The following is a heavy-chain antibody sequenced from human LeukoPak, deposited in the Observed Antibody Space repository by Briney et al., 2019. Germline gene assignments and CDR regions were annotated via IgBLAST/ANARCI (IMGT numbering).Heavy chain of an antibody. J-gene: IGHJ2*01. CDR3: ARDRSSGDWYWYIDL. CDR2: IYYSGST. D-gene: IGHD2-21*02. Sequence: SETLSLTCTVSGGSVSSGSYYWSWIRQPPGKGLEWIGYIYYSGSTNYNSSLESRVTISVDTSKNQFSLKLSPVTAADTAVYYCARDRSSGDWYWYIDLWGRGTLVTVS. CDR1: GGSVSSGSYY. V-gene: IGHV4-61*01.